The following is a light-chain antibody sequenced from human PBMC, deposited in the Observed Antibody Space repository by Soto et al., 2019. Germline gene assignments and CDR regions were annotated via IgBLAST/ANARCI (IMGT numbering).Light chain of an antibody. CDR3: QQYGSSPRT. CDR1: QSVSSN. Sequence: EIVMTQSPVTLSVSPGERATLSCRASQSVSSNLAWYQQKPGQAPRLLIYGASTRATGIPARFSGSGSGTDFTLTISRLEPEDFAVYYCQQYGSSPRTFGQGTKVDIK. CDR2: GAS. J-gene: IGKJ1*01. V-gene: IGKV3-20*01.